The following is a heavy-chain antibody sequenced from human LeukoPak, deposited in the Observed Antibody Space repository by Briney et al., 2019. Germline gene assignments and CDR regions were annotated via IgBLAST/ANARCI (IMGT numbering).Heavy chain of an antibody. J-gene: IGHJ5*02. Sequence: SETLSLTCTISGDSISRSYWSWIRQSPGKGLEWIGYMHYGGSPNYNPSLKSRVITSLDTSKKQFSLKLNSVTTADTAVYYCVTGRYSYGWYDHWGQGILVIVSS. D-gene: IGHD1-26*01. CDR3: VTGRYSYGWYDH. CDR1: GDSISRSY. CDR2: MHYGGSP. V-gene: IGHV4-59*01.